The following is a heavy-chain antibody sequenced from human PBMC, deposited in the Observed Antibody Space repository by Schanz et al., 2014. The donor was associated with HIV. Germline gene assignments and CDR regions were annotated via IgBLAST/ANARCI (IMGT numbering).Heavy chain of an antibody. V-gene: IGHV3-33*06. CDR1: GFTFRSYG. Sequence: QVQLVESGGGVVQPGRSLRLSCAASGFTFRSYGMHWVRQAPGKGLEWVAVKWYDGSNKYYEDSVRGRFTIFRDNSKNTLYLKMSSLRAEDTAVYYCAKDHYDFRLSPHDYWGQGTLVTVSS. CDR2: KWYDGSNK. J-gene: IGHJ4*02. D-gene: IGHD3-3*01. CDR3: AKDHYDFRLSPHDY.